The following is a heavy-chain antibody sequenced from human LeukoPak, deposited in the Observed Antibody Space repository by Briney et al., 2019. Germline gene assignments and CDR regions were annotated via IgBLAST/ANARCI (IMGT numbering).Heavy chain of an antibody. J-gene: IGHJ4*02. V-gene: IGHV4-38-2*02. Sequence: SETLSLTCIDSGGSISTSQYWGWIRQPPGKGLEWMGRFYTSGRTYYNPSLKSRITISVDTSKNQSSLKLSSVPAADTAVYYCARCGYSYGSIDWGQATLVSDCS. D-gene: IGHD5-18*01. CDR1: GGSISTSQY. CDR3: ARCGYSYGSID. CDR2: FYTSGRT.